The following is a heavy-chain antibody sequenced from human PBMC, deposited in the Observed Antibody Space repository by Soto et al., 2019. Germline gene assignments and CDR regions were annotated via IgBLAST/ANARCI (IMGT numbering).Heavy chain of an antibody. V-gene: IGHV5-51*01. CDR2: IYPGDSDT. Sequence: GESLKISCKTSGYSFTSNWIGWLRQMPGKGLEWMGIIYPGDSDTRYSPSFQGQVSISADKSISTAYVQWSSLKASDSAIYYCARLARTFLGTITISNSGYFDYWGQGTLVTVSS. CDR1: GYSFTSNW. D-gene: IGHD1-7*01. J-gene: IGHJ4*02. CDR3: ARLARTFLGTITISNSGYFDY.